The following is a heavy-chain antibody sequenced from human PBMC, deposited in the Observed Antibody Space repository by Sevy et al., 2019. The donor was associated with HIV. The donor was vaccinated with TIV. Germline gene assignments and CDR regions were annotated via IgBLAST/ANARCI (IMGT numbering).Heavy chain of an antibody. V-gene: IGHV3-7*01. J-gene: IGHJ6*02. CDR1: GFGFRSYW. CDR3: AREGSYGDYMLSYYYGMDV. Sequence: GGSLRLPCEAPGFGFRSYWMTWFRQAPGKGLEWVASIYQDGSEKYYMASVKGRLTVSRDNAKNSLFLQMNSLRVEDTAVYYCAREGSYGDYMLSYYYGMDVWGQGTTVTVSS. CDR2: IYQDGSEK. D-gene: IGHD4-17*01.